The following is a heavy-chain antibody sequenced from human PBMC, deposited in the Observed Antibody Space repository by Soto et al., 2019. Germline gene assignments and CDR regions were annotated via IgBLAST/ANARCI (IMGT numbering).Heavy chain of an antibody. CDR1: GFPFSIYS. Sequence: EVQLVESGGGLVQPGGSLRLTCAASGFPFSIYSMNWVRQAPGKGLEWSSYITRDTTTIKYADSVKGRFTISRDNAKNLVYLQMNSLRDEDTAVYFCARSVEGHFDYWGQGTVVTVSS. V-gene: IGHV3-48*02. J-gene: IGHJ4*02. CDR2: ITRDTTTI. CDR3: ARSVEGHFDY. D-gene: IGHD6-19*01.